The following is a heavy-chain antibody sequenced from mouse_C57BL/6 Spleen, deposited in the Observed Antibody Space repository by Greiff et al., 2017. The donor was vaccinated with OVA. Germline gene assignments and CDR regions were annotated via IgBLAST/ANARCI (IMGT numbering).Heavy chain of an antibody. Sequence: EVQVVESEGGLVQPGSSMKLSCTASGFTFSDYYMAWVRQVPEKGLEWVANINYDGSSTYYLDSLKSRFIISRDNAKNILYLQMSSLKSEDTATYYCARDRDWDVGYFDVWGTGTTVTVSS. V-gene: IGHV5-16*01. D-gene: IGHD4-1*01. CDR3: ARDRDWDVGYFDV. J-gene: IGHJ1*03. CDR1: GFTFSDYY. CDR2: INYDGSST.